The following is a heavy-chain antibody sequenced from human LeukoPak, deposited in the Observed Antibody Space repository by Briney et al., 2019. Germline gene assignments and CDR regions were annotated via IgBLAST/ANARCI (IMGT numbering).Heavy chain of an antibody. CDR2: ISSSSSYI. J-gene: IGHJ3*02. CDR3: ARDLAPYYYDGSRAFDI. V-gene: IGHV3-21*01. D-gene: IGHD3-22*01. Sequence: GGSLRLSCAASGFTFSSYSMTWVRQAPGKGLEWVSSISSSSSYIYYADSVKGRFTISRDNAKNSLYLQMNSLRAEDTAVYYCARDLAPYYYDGSRAFDIWGQGTMVTVSS. CDR1: GFTFSSYS.